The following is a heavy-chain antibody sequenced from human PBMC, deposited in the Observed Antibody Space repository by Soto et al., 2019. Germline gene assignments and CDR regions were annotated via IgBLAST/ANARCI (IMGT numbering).Heavy chain of an antibody. V-gene: IGHV3-23*01. Sequence: PGGSLRLSCAASGFAFNNYAMNWVRQAPGKGLEWVSSISGSAGSTFYADSVKGRFTISRDNSKNTPYLQMNSLRAEDTAVYYCTLPVSSSHWGQGTLVTVSS. D-gene: IGHD3-16*02. J-gene: IGHJ4*02. CDR1: GFAFNNYA. CDR2: ISGSAGST. CDR3: TLPVSSSH.